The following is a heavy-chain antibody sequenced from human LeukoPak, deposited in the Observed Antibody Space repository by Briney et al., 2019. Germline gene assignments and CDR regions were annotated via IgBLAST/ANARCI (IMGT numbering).Heavy chain of an antibody. V-gene: IGHV3-23*01. CDR2: IGGSSDFT. CDR1: GFTFSSYA. D-gene: IGHD3-10*01. CDR3: AKADRGWGVITKD. J-gene: IGHJ4*02. Sequence: GGSLRLSCAASGFTFSSYAMSWVRQAPGEGLEWVSAIGGSSDFTYYAEYVKGRFTISRDNSKKTLYLQMNSLRAEDTAIYYCAKADRGWGVITKDWGQGTLVTVSS.